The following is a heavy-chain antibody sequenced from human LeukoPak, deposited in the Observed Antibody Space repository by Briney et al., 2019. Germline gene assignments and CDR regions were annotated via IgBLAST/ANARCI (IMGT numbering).Heavy chain of an antibody. V-gene: IGHV1-8*03. D-gene: IGHD1-26*01. CDR2: MNPNSGNT. J-gene: IGHJ4*02. CDR1: GYTFSNYD. CDR3: AREWGYSGSFYGVDYFDY. Sequence: GASVKASCKASGYTFSNYDINWVRQAPGQGLEWMGWMNPNSGNTAYAQKFQGRVTITRNTSINTAYMELSSLKSEDTAVYYCAREWGYSGSFYGVDYFDYWGQGTLVTVSS.